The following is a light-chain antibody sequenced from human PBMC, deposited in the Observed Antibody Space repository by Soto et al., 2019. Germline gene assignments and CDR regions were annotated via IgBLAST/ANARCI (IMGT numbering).Light chain of an antibody. Sequence: EIVLTQSPATLSLSPGERATLSCRASQSVSRYLAWYQQKPGQAPRLLIYDASNRATGIPARFGGSGSGTDFTLTISSLEPEDFAIYYCQQRSNWITFGQGTRLEIK. J-gene: IGKJ5*01. V-gene: IGKV3-11*01. CDR1: QSVSRY. CDR3: QQRSNWIT. CDR2: DAS.